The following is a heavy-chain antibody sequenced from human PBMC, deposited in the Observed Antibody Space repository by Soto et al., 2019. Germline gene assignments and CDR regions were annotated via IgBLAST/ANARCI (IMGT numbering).Heavy chain of an antibody. V-gene: IGHV4-59*01. CDR3: ARERSTDDILTGYSPYYYYYYLDV. CDR1: GGSISSYY. Sequence: QVQLQESGPGLVKPSETLSLTCTVSGGSISSYYWSWIRQPPGKGLEWIGYIYYSGSTNYNPSLRSRVTISVDTSKNHFSLKLSSVTAADTAVYYCARERSTDDILTGYSPYYYYYYLDVWGKGTTVTVSS. D-gene: IGHD3-9*01. J-gene: IGHJ6*03. CDR2: IYYSGST.